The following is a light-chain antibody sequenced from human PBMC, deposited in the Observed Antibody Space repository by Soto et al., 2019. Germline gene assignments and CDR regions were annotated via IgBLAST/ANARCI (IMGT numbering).Light chain of an antibody. CDR3: ATWDGSLSGGV. V-gene: IGLV1-47*01. J-gene: IGLJ1*01. Sequence: QSVLTQPPSASGTPGQRVIISCSGSSSNIGSNYVFWYQQLPGTAPKLLIYRNNQRPSGVPDRFSGSKSGTSASLAISGLRFEDEADYYCATWDGSLSGGVFGTGTKVTVL. CDR2: RNN. CDR1: SSNIGSNY.